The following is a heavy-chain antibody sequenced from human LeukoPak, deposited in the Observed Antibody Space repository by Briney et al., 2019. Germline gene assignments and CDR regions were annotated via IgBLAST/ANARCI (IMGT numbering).Heavy chain of an antibody. V-gene: IGHV1-69*13. D-gene: IGHD2-2*01. J-gene: IGHJ6*03. CDR3: AAGVPAASKYYYYYYMDV. CDR2: IIPIFGTA. CDR1: GYTFTSYD. Sequence: GASVKVSCKASGYTFTSYDINWVRQAPGQGLEWMGGIIPIFGTANYAQKFQGRVTITADESTSTAYMELSSLRSEDTAVYYCAAGVPAASKYYYYYYMDVWGKGTTVTVSS.